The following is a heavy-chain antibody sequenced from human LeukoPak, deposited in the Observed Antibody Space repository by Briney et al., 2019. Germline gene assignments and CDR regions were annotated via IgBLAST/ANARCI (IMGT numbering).Heavy chain of an antibody. CDR3: ARGLGYHYYYGMDV. J-gene: IGHJ6*02. V-gene: IGHV1-8*01. CDR1: GYTFTSYD. Sequence: ASVKVSCKASGYTFTSYDINWVRQATGQGLEWMGWMNPNSGNTGYAQKFQGRVTMTRNTSISTAYMELSSLRSEDTAVYYCARGLGYHYYYGMDVWGQGTTVTVSS. D-gene: IGHD3-10*01. CDR2: MNPNSGNT.